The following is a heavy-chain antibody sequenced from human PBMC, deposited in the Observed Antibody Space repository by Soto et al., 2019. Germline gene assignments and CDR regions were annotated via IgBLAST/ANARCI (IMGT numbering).Heavy chain of an antibody. CDR2: IYYSGKT. V-gene: IGHV4-39*01. CDR1: GGSISSSDYY. CDR3: VRTYGLGSPNWFDP. Sequence: PPETLSLTCTVSGGSISSSDYYWGWIRQPPGKGLEWIGSIYYSGKTLYNPSLQSRVTISVDTSKNQFTLNLRSLTAADTAVYYCVRTYGLGSPNWFDPWGQGTLVTVSS. J-gene: IGHJ5*02. D-gene: IGHD3-10*01.